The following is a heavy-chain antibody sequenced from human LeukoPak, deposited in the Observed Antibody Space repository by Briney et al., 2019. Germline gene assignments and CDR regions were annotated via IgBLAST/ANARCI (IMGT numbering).Heavy chain of an antibody. J-gene: IGHJ4*02. CDR3: ARPTGDSYGFYYFDY. CDR1: GYRFTSYW. V-gene: IGHV5-51*01. D-gene: IGHD5-18*01. CDR2: IYPGDSDT. Sequence: GESLRISCKGSGYRFTSYWIGWVRQMPGKGLEWMGIIYPGDSDTRYSPSFQGQVTISAYKSISTAYLQWSSLKASDTAMYYCARPTGDSYGFYYFDYWGQGTLVTVSS.